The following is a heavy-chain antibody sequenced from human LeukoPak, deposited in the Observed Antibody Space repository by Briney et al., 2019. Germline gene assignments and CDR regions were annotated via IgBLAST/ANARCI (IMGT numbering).Heavy chain of an antibody. CDR2: ILYDQSKK. D-gene: IGHD2-21*02. J-gene: IGHJ4*02. V-gene: IGHV3-30*04. CDR3: ARGRHIVVLTAFVL. CDR1: GFTFSSYT. Sequence: GGSLRLSCAASGFTFSSYTMHWVRQVPGRGLEWVAVILYDQSKKYYVDSVEGRFTISRDNSKNTVYLEMNSLRNEDTAVYYCARGRHIVVLTAFVLWGQGTLVTVSA.